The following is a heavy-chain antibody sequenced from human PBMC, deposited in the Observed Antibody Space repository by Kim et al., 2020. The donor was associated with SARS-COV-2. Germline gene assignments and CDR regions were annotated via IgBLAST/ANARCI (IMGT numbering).Heavy chain of an antibody. CDR2: IDPSDSYT. CDR3: ARQKVASSPPTAMADYYYYYGMDV. D-gene: IGHD5-18*01. J-gene: IGHJ6*02. V-gene: IGHV5-10-1*01. Sequence: GESLKISCKGSGYSFTSYWISWVRQMPGKGLEWMGRIDPSDSYTNYSPSFQGHVTISADKSISTAYLQWSSLKASDTAMYYCARQKVASSPPTAMADYYYYYGMDVWGQGTTVTVSS. CDR1: GYSFTSYW.